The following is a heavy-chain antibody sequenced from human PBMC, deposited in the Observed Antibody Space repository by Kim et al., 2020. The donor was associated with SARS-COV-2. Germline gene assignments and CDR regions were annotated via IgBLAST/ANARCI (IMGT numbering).Heavy chain of an antibody. D-gene: IGHD3-16*02. J-gene: IGHJ5*02. V-gene: IGHV4-39*07. CDR3: ARDRSIGINWFDP. Sequence: YTPSLKSRVTISVDTSKNQFSLKLSSVTAADTAVYYCARDRSIGINWFDPWGQGTLVTVSS.